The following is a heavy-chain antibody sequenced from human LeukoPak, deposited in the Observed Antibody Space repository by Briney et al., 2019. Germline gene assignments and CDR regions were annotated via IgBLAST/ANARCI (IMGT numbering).Heavy chain of an antibody. CDR1: GGPLRSYY. CDR3: VRGIVGTTRHFDF. J-gene: IGHJ4*02. CDR2: IFASGST. D-gene: IGHD1-26*01. V-gene: IGHV4-4*07. Sequence: ETLSLNCTVSGGPLRSYYWSWIRQPAGEGLEGVGRIFASGSTNYNPSLRSRVTMSVDTSKNQFSLKLRSVTDADTAVYYCVRGIVGTTRHFDFWGQGTLVTVSS.